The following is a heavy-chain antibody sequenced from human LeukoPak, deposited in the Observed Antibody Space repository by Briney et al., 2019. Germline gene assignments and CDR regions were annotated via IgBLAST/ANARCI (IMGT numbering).Heavy chain of an antibody. J-gene: IGHJ4*02. CDR1: GFTFSSYA. D-gene: IGHD6-6*01. CDR2: ISGSGGST. Sequence: GGSLRLSCAASGFTFSSYAMSWVRQAPGKGLEWVSAISGSGGSTYYADSVKGRFTISRDNAKNSLYLQMNSLRAEDTALYYCAKDLGPLVSGSSGFDYWGQGTLVTVSS. CDR3: AKDLGPLVSGSSGFDY. V-gene: IGHV3-23*01.